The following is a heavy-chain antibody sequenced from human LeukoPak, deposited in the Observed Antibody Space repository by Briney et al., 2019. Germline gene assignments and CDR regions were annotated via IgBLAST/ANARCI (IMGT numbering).Heavy chain of an antibody. V-gene: IGHV3-43*02. CDR2: ISWDGGST. Sequence: AGSLTLSCAASGFTFDDYAMHCVRQAPGKGLEWVSLISWDGGSTYYADSVKGRFTISRDNSKNSLYLQMNSLRTEDTALYYCAKDPQPGIAAAGTSDYWGQGTLVTVSS. CDR1: GFTFDDYA. CDR3: AKDPQPGIAAAGTSDY. J-gene: IGHJ4*02. D-gene: IGHD6-13*01.